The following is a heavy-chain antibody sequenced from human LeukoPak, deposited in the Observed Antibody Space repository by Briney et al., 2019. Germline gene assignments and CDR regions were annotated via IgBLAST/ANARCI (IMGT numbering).Heavy chain of an antibody. CDR1: RFSFSTYD. CDR2: IRYDGSKR. J-gene: IGHJ5*02. V-gene: IGHV3-30*02. D-gene: IGHD6-19*01. Sequence: GGPLRLSCAASRFSFSTYDMHWVRQAPGKGLEWVAFIRYDGSKRYYADSVKGRFTISRDNSNNTLYLLMNSLRAEDTAVYYCAKGLGVAGTDHWGQGTLITVSS. CDR3: AKGLGVAGTDH.